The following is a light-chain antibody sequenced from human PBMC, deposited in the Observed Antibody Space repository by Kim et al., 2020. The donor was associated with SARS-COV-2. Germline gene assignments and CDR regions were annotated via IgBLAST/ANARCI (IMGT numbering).Light chain of an antibody. CDR3: QQYADSPPWT. CDR2: GGS. Sequence: EIVLTQSPATLSLSPGERATLSCRASQTVGSFSAWYQQKPGQAPRLLIYGGSSRATGIPDKFSGSGSGTDLTLTISRLEPEDSAVYYCQQYADSPPWTFGQGTKVDIK. CDR1: QTVGSF. V-gene: IGKV3-20*01. J-gene: IGKJ1*01.